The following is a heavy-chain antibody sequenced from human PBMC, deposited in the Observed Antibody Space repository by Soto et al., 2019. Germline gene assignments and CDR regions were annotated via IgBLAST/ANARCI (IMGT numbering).Heavy chain of an antibody. D-gene: IGHD6-13*01. Sequence: SLRLSCAASGFTFDDYAMHWVRQAPGKGLEWVSGISWNSGSIGYADSVKGRFTISRDNAKNSLYLQMNSLRAEDTALYYCAKDITLRQPPHNDAFDIWGQGTMVTVSS. J-gene: IGHJ3*02. CDR3: AKDITLRQPPHNDAFDI. V-gene: IGHV3-9*01. CDR1: GFTFDDYA. CDR2: ISWNSGSI.